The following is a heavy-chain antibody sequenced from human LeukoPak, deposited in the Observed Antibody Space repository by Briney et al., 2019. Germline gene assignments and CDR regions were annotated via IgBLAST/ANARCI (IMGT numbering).Heavy chain of an antibody. CDR3: ATDVGAD. J-gene: IGHJ4*02. CDR2: IKEDGSEK. Sequence: GGSLRLYCAASGFTFSRSWVTWVRQTPGKGLQWVANIKEDGSEKYYVDSVKGRFTISRDNAKNSLYLQMNSLRAEDTAVYYCATDVGADWGQGTLVTVSS. CDR1: GFTFSRSW. V-gene: IGHV3-7*01.